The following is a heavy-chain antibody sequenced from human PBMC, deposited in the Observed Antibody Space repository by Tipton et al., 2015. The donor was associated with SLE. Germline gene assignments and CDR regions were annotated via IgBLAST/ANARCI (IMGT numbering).Heavy chain of an antibody. Sequence: TLSLTCIVSGGSISSYYWSWIRQPPGKGLEWIGDIHYSAGTNQNPSLKSRVTISVDTSKNQFSLKLSSVTAADTAVYYCAGRPVRRTGFTYYFDYWGQGTLVTVSS. CDR1: GGSISSYY. CDR2: IHYSAGT. CDR3: AGRPVRRTGFTYYFDY. D-gene: IGHD3/OR15-3a*01. J-gene: IGHJ4*02. V-gene: IGHV4-59*08.